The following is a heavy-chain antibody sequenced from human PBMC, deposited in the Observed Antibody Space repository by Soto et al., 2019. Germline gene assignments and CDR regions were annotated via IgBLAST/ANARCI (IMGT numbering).Heavy chain of an antibody. CDR2: IYSGGST. V-gene: IGHV3-53*04. CDR3: ARARGTSWPFYFDY. J-gene: IGHJ4*02. CDR1: GFTVSSNY. Sequence: GGSLRLSCAASGFTVSSNYMSWVRQAPGKGLEWVSVIYSGGSTYYADSVKGRFTISRHNSKNTLYLQMNSLRAEDTAVYYCARARGTSWPFYFDYWGQGTLVTVSS. D-gene: IGHD6-13*01.